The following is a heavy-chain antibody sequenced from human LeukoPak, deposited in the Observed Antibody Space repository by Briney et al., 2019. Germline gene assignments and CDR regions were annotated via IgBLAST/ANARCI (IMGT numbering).Heavy chain of an antibody. CDR3: ARGPTISETGYFDF. D-gene: IGHD1-1*01. CDR2: INHRGDT. Sequence: SETLSLTYAVYGGSFSTYYWSWIRQSPGKGLEWIAEINHRGDTNYNPSVKSRATISVDTSKNQFSLKVRSLTAADTAVYYCARGPTISETGYFDFWGQGTLVTVSS. V-gene: IGHV4-34*01. CDR1: GGSFSTYY. J-gene: IGHJ4*03.